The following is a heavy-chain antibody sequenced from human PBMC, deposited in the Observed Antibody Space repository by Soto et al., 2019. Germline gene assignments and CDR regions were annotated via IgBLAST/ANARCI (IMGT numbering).Heavy chain of an antibody. CDR3: ARDPFVHNWFDP. V-gene: IGHV1-69*13. D-gene: IGHD3-3*02. J-gene: IGHJ5*02. CDR2: IIPIFGTA. Sequence: SVKVSCKASGGTFSSYAISWVRQAPGQGLEWMGGIIPIFGTANYAQKFQGRVTITADESTSTAYMELSSLRSEDTAVYYCARDPFVHNWFDPWGQGTLVTVSS. CDR1: GGTFSSYA.